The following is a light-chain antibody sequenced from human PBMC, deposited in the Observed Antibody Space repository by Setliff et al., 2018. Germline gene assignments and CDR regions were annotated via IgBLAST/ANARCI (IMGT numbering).Light chain of an antibody. CDR3: CAYTSSTTYV. CDR2: DVS. J-gene: IGLJ1*01. CDR1: SSDVGSYDF. Sequence: QSVLTQPASVSGSPGQSIIISCSGTSSDVGSYDFVSWYQQHPGKAPKLIIYDVSNRPSGVSNRFSGSKAGNTASLTISGLQAEDEADYYCCAYTSSTTYVFGTGTKVTVL. V-gene: IGLV2-14*03.